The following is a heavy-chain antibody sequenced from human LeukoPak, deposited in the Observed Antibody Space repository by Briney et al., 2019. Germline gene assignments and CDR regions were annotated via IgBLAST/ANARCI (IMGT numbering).Heavy chain of an antibody. V-gene: IGHV3-48*03. Sequence: GGSLRLSCAASGFTFSSYEMNWVRQAPGKGLEWVSYISSSGSTIYYADSVKGRFTISRDNAKNSLYLQMNSLRAEDTAVYYCARVQLWFDYWGQGTLVTVSS. D-gene: IGHD5-18*01. CDR2: ISSSGSTI. CDR3: ARVQLWFDY. J-gene: IGHJ4*02. CDR1: GFTFSSYE.